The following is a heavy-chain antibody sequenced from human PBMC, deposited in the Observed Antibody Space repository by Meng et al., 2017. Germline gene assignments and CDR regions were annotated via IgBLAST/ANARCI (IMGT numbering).Heavy chain of an antibody. V-gene: IGHV4-4*02. J-gene: IGHJ4*02. D-gene: IGHD2-21*02. CDR1: GGSISSNNW. Sequence: QVDRQGSAPGLGKPSGPLSLTCAVSGGSISSNNWWSWVRQPPGKGLEWIGEVYHNGNANYNPSLKSRVTISVDKSKNQFSPKLSFVAAADTAIYYCARELDAVGVTAYDLWGQGTLVTVSS. CDR2: VYHNGNA. CDR3: ARELDAVGVTAYDL.